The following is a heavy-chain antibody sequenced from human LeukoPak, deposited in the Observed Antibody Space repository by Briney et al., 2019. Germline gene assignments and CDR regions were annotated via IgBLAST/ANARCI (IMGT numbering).Heavy chain of an antibody. CDR3: ARASYYGNGMDV. CDR1: GGSISTYY. Sequence: SETLSLTRSVSGGSISTYYCSWIRETPGKGLEWIGHIDYSGNTNYNPSLKSRVTMSVDMSKNQFSLRLNSLTAADTAVYYCARASYYGNGMDVWGQGTTVSVSS. CDR2: IDYSGNT. J-gene: IGHJ6*02. V-gene: IGHV4-59*01. D-gene: IGHD3-10*01.